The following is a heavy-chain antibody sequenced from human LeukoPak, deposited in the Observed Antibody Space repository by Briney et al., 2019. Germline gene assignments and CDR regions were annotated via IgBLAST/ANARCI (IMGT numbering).Heavy chain of an antibody. D-gene: IGHD2-2*02. CDR3: ARDPALKNCDRTSCYINYYGMDV. Sequence: AGGSLRLSCAASGFTFSSYGMHWVRQAPGKGLEWVTVIWYDGSNKYYADSVKGRFTISRDNSKNTLYLQMNSLRAEDTAVYYYARDPALKNCDRTSCYINYYGMDVWGQGTTVTVSS. V-gene: IGHV3-33*01. J-gene: IGHJ6*02. CDR1: GFTFSSYG. CDR2: IWYDGSNK.